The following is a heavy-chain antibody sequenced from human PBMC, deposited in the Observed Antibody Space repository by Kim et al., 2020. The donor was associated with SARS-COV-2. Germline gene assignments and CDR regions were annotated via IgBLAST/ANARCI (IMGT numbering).Heavy chain of an antibody. Sequence: RDGSRTNYSDSVKGRFSISRDNAKNTLYLQMNSLRAEDTAVYYCRAGAAAGGQGTLVTVAS. CDR2: RDGSRT. CDR3: RAGAAA. J-gene: IGHJ4*02. V-gene: IGHV3-74*01. D-gene: IGHD6-13*01.